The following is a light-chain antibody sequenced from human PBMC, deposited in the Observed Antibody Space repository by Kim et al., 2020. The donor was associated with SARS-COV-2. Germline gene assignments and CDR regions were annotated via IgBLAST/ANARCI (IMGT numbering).Light chain of an antibody. V-gene: IGLV6-57*04. J-gene: IGLJ2*01. Sequence: NFMLTQPHSVSESPGKTVTISCTRSSGSIASNYVQWYQQRPGSAPTTVIYEDNQRPSGVPDRFSGSIDSSSNSAPLTISGLKTEDEADYYCQSSLV. CDR2: EDN. CDR3: QSSLV. CDR1: SGSIASNY.